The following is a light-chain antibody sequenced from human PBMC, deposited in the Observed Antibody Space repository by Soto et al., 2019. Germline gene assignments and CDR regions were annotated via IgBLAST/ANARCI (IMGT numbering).Light chain of an antibody. V-gene: IGKV3-20*01. CDR3: QQYGSSRGT. CDR1: QSVSSY. Sequence: EIVLTQSPGTLSLSPGEGATLSCRASQSVSSYLGWYQQKLGQAPRLLIYGASSRATGIPDRFSGSGSGTDFTLTISRLEPEEFAEYYCQQYGSSRGTFGGGNKVEI. CDR2: GAS. J-gene: IGKJ4*01.